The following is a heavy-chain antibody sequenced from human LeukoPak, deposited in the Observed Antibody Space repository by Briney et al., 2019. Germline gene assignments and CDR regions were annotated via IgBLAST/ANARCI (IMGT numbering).Heavy chain of an antibody. J-gene: IGHJ4*02. CDR2: IKQDGSDK. CDR3: ARVRCSSNSCFPDY. D-gene: IGHD2-2*01. Sequence: GGSLRLSCAASGFTFSNYWVSWVRQAPGKGLEWVANIKQDGSDKYYVDSVKGRFTISRDNAKNSLFLQMNSLRAEDTAVYYCARVRCSSNSCFPDYWGQGTLVTVSS. V-gene: IGHV3-7*01. CDR1: GFTFSNYW.